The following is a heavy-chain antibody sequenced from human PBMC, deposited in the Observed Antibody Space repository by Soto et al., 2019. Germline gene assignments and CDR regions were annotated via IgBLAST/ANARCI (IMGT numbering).Heavy chain of an antibody. CDR3: ARASPALLWFGELFGDAFDI. V-gene: IGHV4-31*03. CDR2: IYYSGST. Sequence: NPSETLSLTCTVSGGSISSGGYYWSWIRQHPGKGLEWIGYIYYSGSTYYNPSLKSRVTISVDTSKNQFSLKLSSVTAADTAVYYCARASPALLWFGELFGDAFDIWGQGTMVTVSS. D-gene: IGHD3-10*01. CDR1: GGSISSGGYY. J-gene: IGHJ3*02.